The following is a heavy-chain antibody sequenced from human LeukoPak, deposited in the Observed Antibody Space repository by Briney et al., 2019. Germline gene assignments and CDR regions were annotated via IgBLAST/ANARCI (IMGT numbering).Heavy chain of an antibody. Sequence: SETLSLTCTVSGGSISRYYWSWIRQPPGKGLEWIGYIYYSGSTNYNPSLKSRVTISVDTSKNQFSLKLSSVTAANTAVYYCARVEGDGSGSYSMDVWGKGTTVTISS. CDR1: GGSISRYY. D-gene: IGHD3-10*01. V-gene: IGHV4-59*01. CDR3: ARVEGDGSGSYSMDV. J-gene: IGHJ6*03. CDR2: IYYSGST.